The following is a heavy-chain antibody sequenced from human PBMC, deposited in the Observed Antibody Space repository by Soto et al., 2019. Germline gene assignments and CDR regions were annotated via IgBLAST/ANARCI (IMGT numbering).Heavy chain of an antibody. Sequence: QVQLVESGGGLVKPGGSLRLSCAASGFTFSDFYMSWIRQAPGKGLEWISYISSGSTNIFYADSVKGRFTVSRDNAKNSVYIQMDSLRAEDTAVYYCERDRNATGSDYWGQGTLVTVSS. V-gene: IGHV3-11*01. CDR2: ISSGSTNI. CDR3: ERDRNATGSDY. CDR1: GFTFSDFY. D-gene: IGHD1-1*01. J-gene: IGHJ4*02.